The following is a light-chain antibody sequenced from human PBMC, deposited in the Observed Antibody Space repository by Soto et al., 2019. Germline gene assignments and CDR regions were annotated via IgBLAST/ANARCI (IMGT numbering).Light chain of an antibody. CDR2: EVS. CDR3: CSYAGISTLDCL. Sequence: QSALTQPASVSGSPGQSITISCTGTSSDVGSYNLVSWYQQHPGKAPKLMIYEVSKRPSGVSNRFSGSKSGNTASLTISGLQAEDEADYYCCSYAGISTLDCLYGTGTKLTVL. J-gene: IGLJ1*01. V-gene: IGLV2-23*02. CDR1: SSDVGSYNL.